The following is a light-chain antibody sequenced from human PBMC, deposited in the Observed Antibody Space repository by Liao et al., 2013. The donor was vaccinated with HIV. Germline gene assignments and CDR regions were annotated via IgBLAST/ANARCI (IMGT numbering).Light chain of an antibody. J-gene: IGLJ2*01. Sequence: SYVLTQPPAVSVAPGQTAMITCGGYNLDSKSVHWYQQKPGQAPVMVMSFDSDRPSGIPERFSGSSSGKKVTLTITGTQAVDEADYYCQAWDGTTAVFGGGTKLTVL. V-gene: IGLV3-21*01. CDR3: QAWDGTTAV. CDR1: NLDSKS. CDR2: FDS.